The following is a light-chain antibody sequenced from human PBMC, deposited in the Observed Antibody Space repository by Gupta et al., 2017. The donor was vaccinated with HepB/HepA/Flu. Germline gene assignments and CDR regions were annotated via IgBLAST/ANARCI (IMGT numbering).Light chain of an antibody. Sequence: DIVITQSPLSLPVTPGEPASISCRSSQSLLHSNGYNSLDWYLQKPGQSPQLLIYFVSNRASGVPDRFSGSGSGSDFTLKISRVEAEDVGVYYCMQALQTPWTFGQGTKVEIK. V-gene: IGKV2-28*01. CDR1: QSLLHSNGYNS. J-gene: IGKJ1*01. CDR3: MQALQTPWT. CDR2: FVS.